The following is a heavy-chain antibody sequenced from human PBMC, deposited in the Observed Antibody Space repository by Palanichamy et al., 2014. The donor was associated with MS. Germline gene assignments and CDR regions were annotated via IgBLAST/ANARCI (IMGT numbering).Heavy chain of an antibody. Sequence: QVQLQQWGAGLLKPSETLPLTCAVYGGSFSGYCWTWIRQPPGKGLEWIGEINHSGSTHYNPSLKSRVSISVDTSKNQFSLKLSSVSAADTAVYFCASGTPRKMLGAAARPSDYYHYGLDVWGQGTTVTVSS. CDR3: ASGTPRKMLGAAARPSDYYHYGLDV. CDR2: INHSGST. V-gene: IGHV4-34*01. J-gene: IGHJ6*02. CDR1: GGSFSGYC. D-gene: IGHD6-6*01.